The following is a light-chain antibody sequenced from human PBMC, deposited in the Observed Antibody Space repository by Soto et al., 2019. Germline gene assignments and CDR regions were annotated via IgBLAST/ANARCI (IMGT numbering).Light chain of an antibody. CDR3: CSSTSSAPFYV. V-gene: IGLV2-14*03. CDR2: DVN. CDR1: STDVDGYDY. Sequence: QSALTQPASVSGSPGQSITISCTGTSTDVDGYDYVSWYQQHPGQAPKLMIYDVNNRPSGVSYRFSGSKSGDTASLTISGQQAEDDAYYYCCSSTSSAPFYVFGTGTKLTVL. J-gene: IGLJ1*01.